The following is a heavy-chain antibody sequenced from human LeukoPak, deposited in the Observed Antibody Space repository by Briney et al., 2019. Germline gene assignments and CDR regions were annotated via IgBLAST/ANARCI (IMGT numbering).Heavy chain of an antibody. CDR1: GFTFSSYA. V-gene: IGHV3-23*01. CDR2: ISGSGGST. J-gene: IGHJ4*02. CDR3: TTRSPARYCSDGACYSSADY. Sequence: PGGSLRLSCAASGFTFSSYAMSWVRQAPGKGLEWVSAISGSGGSTYYADSVKGRFTISRDNSKNTLYLQMNSLNTEDTAVYYCTTRSPARYCSDGACYSSADYWGQGTLVTVSS. D-gene: IGHD2-15*01.